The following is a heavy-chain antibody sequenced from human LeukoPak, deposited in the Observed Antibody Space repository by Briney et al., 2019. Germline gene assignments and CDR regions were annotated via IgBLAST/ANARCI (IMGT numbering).Heavy chain of an antibody. V-gene: IGHV1-2*02. Sequence: ASVNVSCKPSGYTFSVYDIHWVGQAAGQGREWMGWVEPSSGGTTYAQKFQGRVTMTRDTSISTAYMELSSLRPDDTAVYYCASDPRDRNLPEDYWGQGTLVIVSS. CDR2: VEPSSGGT. D-gene: IGHD3-10*01. J-gene: IGHJ4*02. CDR3: ASDPRDRNLPEDY. CDR1: GYTFSVYD.